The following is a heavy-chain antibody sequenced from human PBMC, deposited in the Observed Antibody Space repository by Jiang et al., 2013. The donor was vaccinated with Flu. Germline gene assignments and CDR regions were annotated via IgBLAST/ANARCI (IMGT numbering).Heavy chain of an antibody. D-gene: IGHD5-24*01. J-gene: IGHJ4*02. CDR3: ARLETRRDGYDAGANYFDY. CDR1: GDSISSNNYY. Sequence: QLVESGPGLVKPSETLSLTCTVSGDSISSNNYYWGWIRQTPGKGLEWIGNIYYSGNAYYNLSLKSRVTISVDTSKNQFSLKVDSVTAADTAVFYCARLETRRDGYDAGANYFDYWGQGALVTVSS. CDR2: IYYSGNA. V-gene: IGHV4-39*01.